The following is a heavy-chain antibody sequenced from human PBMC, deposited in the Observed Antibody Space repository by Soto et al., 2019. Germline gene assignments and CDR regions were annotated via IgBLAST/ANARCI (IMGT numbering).Heavy chain of an antibody. Sequence: ASVKVSCKAFGYTFINNAIHWVRQAPGQRLEWMECINTANGNTKYRQTFQGRVTINRDTSASTVYMDLSGLGPDDTAVYYCARGAYPPGSNYYYGMEVWGRGTTVTVSS. CDR2: INTANGNT. V-gene: IGHV1-3*04. CDR1: GYTFINNA. D-gene: IGHD3-16*01. J-gene: IGHJ6*02. CDR3: ARGAYPPGSNYYYGMEV.